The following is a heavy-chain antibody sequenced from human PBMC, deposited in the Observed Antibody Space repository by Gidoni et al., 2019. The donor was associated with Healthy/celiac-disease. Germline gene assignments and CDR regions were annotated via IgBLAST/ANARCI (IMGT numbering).Heavy chain of an antibody. CDR1: RFTVSSNY. D-gene: IGHD3-22*01. Sequence: EVQLVESGGGLVQPGGSLRLSCPASRFTVSSNYMSWVRQAPGKGLEWVSVIYSGGSTYYADSVKGRFTISRDNSKNTLYLQMNSLRAEDTAVYYCAMLTPFSGYFDYWGQGTLVTVSS. V-gene: IGHV3-66*01. CDR3: AMLTPFSGYFDY. J-gene: IGHJ4*02. CDR2: IYSGGST.